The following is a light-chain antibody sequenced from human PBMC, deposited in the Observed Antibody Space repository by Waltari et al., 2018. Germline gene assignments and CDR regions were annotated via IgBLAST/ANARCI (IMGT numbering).Light chain of an antibody. J-gene: IGLJ1*01. Sequence: YELTQPPSLSVSPGQTARITCSGHELPRKYAYWFQQKSGQAPRLVMYEDTKRPSGIPERFSGSSSGTVATLTIIGAQVDDEADYYCYSSDSTGLRVFGGGTTVVVL. V-gene: IGLV3-10*01. CDR3: YSSDSTGLRV. CDR2: EDT. CDR1: ELPRKY.